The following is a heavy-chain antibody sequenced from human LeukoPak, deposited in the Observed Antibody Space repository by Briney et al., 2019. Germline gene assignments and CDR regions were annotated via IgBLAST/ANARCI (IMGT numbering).Heavy chain of an antibody. J-gene: IGHJ4*02. V-gene: IGHV3-64*01. CDR1: GFTFSSYA. CDR3: ARTYDFWSGLGPTPPDY. Sequence: GGSLRLSCAASGFTFSSYAMHWVRQAPGKGLEYVSAISSNGGSTYYANSVKGRFTISRDNSKNTLYLQMGSLRAEDMAVYYCARTYDFWSGLGPTPPDYWGQGTLVTVSS. D-gene: IGHD3-3*01. CDR2: ISSNGGST.